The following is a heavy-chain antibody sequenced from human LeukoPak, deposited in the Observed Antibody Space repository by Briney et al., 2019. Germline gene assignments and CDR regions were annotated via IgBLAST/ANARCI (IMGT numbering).Heavy chain of an antibody. D-gene: IGHD3-22*01. Sequence: ASVKVPCKASGYTFTGYYMHWVRQAPGQGLEWMGWINPNSGGTNYAQKFQGRVTMTRDTSISTAYMELSRLRSDDTAVYYCARDIGPYYYDSSGWPFDYWGQGTLVTVSS. V-gene: IGHV1-2*02. CDR3: ARDIGPYYYDSSGWPFDY. J-gene: IGHJ4*02. CDR1: GYTFTGYY. CDR2: INPNSGGT.